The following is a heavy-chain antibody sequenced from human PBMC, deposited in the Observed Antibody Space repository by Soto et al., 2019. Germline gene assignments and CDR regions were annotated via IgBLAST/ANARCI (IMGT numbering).Heavy chain of an antibody. CDR3: AKAPRYSSSWYHDY. J-gene: IGHJ4*02. Sequence: EVQLLESGGGLVQPGGSLRLSCAASGFTFSSYAMSWVRQAPGKGLELVSAISGSGGSTYYADSVKGRFTISRDNSKNTLYLQMNSLRAEDTAVYYCAKAPRYSSSWYHDYWGQGTLVTVSS. CDR2: ISGSGGST. D-gene: IGHD6-13*01. V-gene: IGHV3-23*01. CDR1: GFTFSSYA.